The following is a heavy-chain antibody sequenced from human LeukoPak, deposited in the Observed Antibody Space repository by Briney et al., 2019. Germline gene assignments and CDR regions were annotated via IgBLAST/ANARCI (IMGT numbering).Heavy chain of an antibody. CDR1: GFTFSTYR. D-gene: IGHD4-11*01. Sequence: GGSLRLSCAASGFTFSTYRMSWVRQAPGKGLEWVANIKQDGSEKHYVDSVKGRFTISRDNAKNSLYLQMSSLRAEGTAVYYCTRVEETATTAAIIRKYSYYYYYMDVWGKGNTVTVSS. CDR3: TRVEETATTAAIIRKYSYYYYYMDV. J-gene: IGHJ6*03. V-gene: IGHV3-7*01. CDR2: IKQDGSEK.